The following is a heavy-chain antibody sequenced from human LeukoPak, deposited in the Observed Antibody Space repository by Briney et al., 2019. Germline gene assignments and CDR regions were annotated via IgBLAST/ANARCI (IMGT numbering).Heavy chain of an antibody. CDR3: ARQVLHTAMDY. CDR2: IYDNGSP. Sequence: SETLSLTRTVSGLSISSSSYQWHWIRQPPGKGLEWIGSIYDNGSPYSRPSLKSRVTISVDTSKNQFSLRLNSVTAADTAVYYWARQVLHTAMDYWGQGTLVSVSS. J-gene: IGHJ4*02. CDR1: GLSISSSSYQ. D-gene: IGHD5-18*01. V-gene: IGHV4-39*01.